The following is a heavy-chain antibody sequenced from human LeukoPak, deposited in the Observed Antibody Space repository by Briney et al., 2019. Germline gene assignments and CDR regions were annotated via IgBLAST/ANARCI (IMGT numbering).Heavy chain of an antibody. CDR1: GYTFTSYD. CDR3: AREDILTGRGGY. V-gene: IGHV1-8*01. D-gene: IGHD3-9*01. CDR2: MNPNSGNT. Sequence: ASVKVSCKASGYTFTSYDTNWVRQATGQGLEWMGWMNPNSGNTGYAQKFQGRVTMTRNTSISTAYMELSSLRSEDTAVYYCAREDILTGRGGYWGQGTLVTVSS. J-gene: IGHJ4*02.